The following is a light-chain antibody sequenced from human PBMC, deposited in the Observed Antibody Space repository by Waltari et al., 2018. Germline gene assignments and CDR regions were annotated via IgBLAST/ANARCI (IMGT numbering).Light chain of an antibody. V-gene: IGLV2-23*02. J-gene: IGLJ3*02. Sequence: QSALTQPASVSGSPGQSITISCTGTSSDVGSYNLFSWYQQHPGKAPKLMIYEVSKRPSGVSNRVSGSKSGNTDSLTISGLQAEDEADYYCCSYAGSSTFWVFGGGTKLTVL. CDR2: EVS. CDR1: SSDVGSYNL. CDR3: CSYAGSSTFWV.